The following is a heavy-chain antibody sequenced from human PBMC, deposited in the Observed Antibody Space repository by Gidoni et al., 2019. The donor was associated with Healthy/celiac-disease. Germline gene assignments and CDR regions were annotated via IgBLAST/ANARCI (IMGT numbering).Heavy chain of an antibody. V-gene: IGHV4-34*01. J-gene: IGHJ3*02. CDR2: INHSGST. CDR3: ARKRVVVVAATGSRDAFDI. D-gene: IGHD2-15*01. Sequence: QVQLQQWGAGLLKPSETLSLTCAVYVGSFSGYYWSWIRQPPGKGLAWIGEINHSGSTNYNPSIKSRVTISVNTSKNQFSLKLSSVTAAETAVYYCARKRVVVVAATGSRDAFDIWGKGTMVTVSS. CDR1: VGSFSGYY.